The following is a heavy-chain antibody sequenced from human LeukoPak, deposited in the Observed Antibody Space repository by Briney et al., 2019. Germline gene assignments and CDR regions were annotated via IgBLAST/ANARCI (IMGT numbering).Heavy chain of an antibody. J-gene: IGHJ5*02. CDR1: GYTFTSYD. D-gene: IGHD1-26*01. V-gene: IGHV1-69*13. Sequence: ASVKVSCKASGYTFTSYDMNWVRQAPGQGLEWMGGIIPIFGTANYAQKFQGRVTITADESTSTAYMELSSLRSEDTAVYYCATIGIVGATRNWFDPWGQGTLVSVSS. CDR3: ATIGIVGATRNWFDP. CDR2: IIPIFGTA.